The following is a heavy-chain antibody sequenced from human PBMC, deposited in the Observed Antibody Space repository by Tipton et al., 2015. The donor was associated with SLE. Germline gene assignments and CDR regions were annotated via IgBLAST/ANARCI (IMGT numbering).Heavy chain of an antibody. J-gene: IGHJ6*02. CDR2: ISAYTGET. D-gene: IGHD1-26*01. Sequence: QLVQSGADVKKPGASVKVSCKASGYPFTKYGISWVRQAPGQGLEWMGWISAYTGETNYAQKLQGRVTMTTDTSTSTAYMELRSLRSDDTAVYYCARDSPYSGSFRYYYYYGMNVWGQGTTVTVSS. V-gene: IGHV1-18*01. CDR3: ARDSPYSGSFRYYYYYGMNV. CDR1: GYPFTKYG.